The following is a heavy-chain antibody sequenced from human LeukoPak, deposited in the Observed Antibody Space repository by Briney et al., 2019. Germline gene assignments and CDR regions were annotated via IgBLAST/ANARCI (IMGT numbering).Heavy chain of an antibody. Sequence: SGGSLRLSCAASGFTFSSYSMNWVRQAPGKGLEWVSSISSSSSYIYYADSVKGRFTISRDNAKNSLYLQMNSLRAEDTAVYYCASLLVVPAALDYYYGMDVRGKGTTVTVSS. V-gene: IGHV3-21*01. CDR2: ISSSSSYI. D-gene: IGHD2-2*01. CDR3: ASLLVVPAALDYYYGMDV. CDR1: GFTFSSYS. J-gene: IGHJ6*04.